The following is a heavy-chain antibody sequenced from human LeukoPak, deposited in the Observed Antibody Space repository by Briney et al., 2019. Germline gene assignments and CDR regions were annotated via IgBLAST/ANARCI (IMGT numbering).Heavy chain of an antibody. Sequence: GGSLRLFCAASGFTFDDYAMHWVRQAPGKGLEWVSGISWNSGSIVYADSVKGRFTISRDNAKNSLYLQMNSLRTEDTAVYYCAKGPRSTMIVVLTRPKYFQHWGQGPLVTVSS. CDR1: GFTFDDYA. V-gene: IGHV3-9*01. CDR2: ISWNSGSI. D-gene: IGHD3-22*01. CDR3: AKGPRSTMIVVLTRPKYFQH. J-gene: IGHJ1*01.